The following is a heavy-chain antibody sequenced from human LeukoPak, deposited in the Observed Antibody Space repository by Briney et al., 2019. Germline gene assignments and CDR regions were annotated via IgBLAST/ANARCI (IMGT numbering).Heavy chain of an antibody. CDR1: GGTFSSYA. Sequence: ASVKVSCKASGGTFSSYAISWVRQAPGQGLEWMGRIIPILGIANYAQKFQGRVTITADKSTSTAYMELSSLRSEDTAVYYCARGPTMVRGVIIGVDPWGQGTLVTVSS. V-gene: IGHV1-69*04. J-gene: IGHJ5*02. D-gene: IGHD3-10*01. CDR2: IIPILGIA. CDR3: ARGPTMVRGVIIGVDP.